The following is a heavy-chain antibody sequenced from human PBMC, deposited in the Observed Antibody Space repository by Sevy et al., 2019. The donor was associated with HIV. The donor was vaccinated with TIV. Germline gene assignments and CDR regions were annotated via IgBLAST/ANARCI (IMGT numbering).Heavy chain of an antibody. CDR2: IYTSGST. V-gene: IGHV4-4*07. D-gene: IGHD6-13*01. CDR1: GGSISSYY. CDR3: ARERHLAAAGTWWFDP. J-gene: IGHJ5*02. Sequence: SETLSLTCTVSGGSISSYYWSWIRQPAGKGLEWIGRIYTSGSTNYNPSLKSRVTMSVDTSKNQFSLKLSSVTAADTAVYYGARERHLAAAGTWWFDPWGQGTLVTVSS.